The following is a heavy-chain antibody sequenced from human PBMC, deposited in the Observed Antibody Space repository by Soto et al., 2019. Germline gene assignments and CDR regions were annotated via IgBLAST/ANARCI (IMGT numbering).Heavy chain of an antibody. CDR2: INAGNGNT. J-gene: IGHJ4*02. CDR1: GYTFTSYG. D-gene: IGHD6-13*01. V-gene: IGHV1-3*05. CDR3: ARAPGGPGIAEY. Sequence: QVQLVQSGAEEKKPGASVKVSCKASGYTFTSYGMHWVRQAPGQRLEWMGWINAGNGNTKYSQKFQGRVTITRYTSASTAYMELGSLRSEDTAVYYCARAPGGPGIAEYWGQGTLVTVSS.